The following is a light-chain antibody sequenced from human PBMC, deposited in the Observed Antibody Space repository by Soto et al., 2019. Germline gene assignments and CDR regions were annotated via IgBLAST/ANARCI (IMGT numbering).Light chain of an antibody. V-gene: IGKV3-11*01. Sequence: EIVLTQSPATLSLSPGEGATLSCRASQSVGSYLAWSQQKPGQAPRLLIYDTSNRATGIPARFSGSGSGTDFTLTISSLEPEDFAVYYCQQRRDWPLTFGGGTKVEIK. J-gene: IGKJ4*01. CDR3: QQRRDWPLT. CDR1: QSVGSY. CDR2: DTS.